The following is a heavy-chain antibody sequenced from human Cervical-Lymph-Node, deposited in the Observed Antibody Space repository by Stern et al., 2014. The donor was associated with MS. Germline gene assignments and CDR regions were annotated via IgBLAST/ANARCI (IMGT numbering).Heavy chain of an antibody. J-gene: IGHJ6*02. D-gene: IGHD1-1*01. Sequence: EVQLVESGAEVKKPGESLKISCKGSGYTFTNNWIAWVRQMPGKGLEWMGIIYPDDSDIRYSPSLQGQVTISADKSISTASLRWAGLKAGSSPVYYWARPPPRRKWDDPNYGMDVWGQGTTVTVSS. V-gene: IGHV5-51*03. CDR3: ARPPPRRKWDDPNYGMDV. CDR2: IYPDDSDI. CDR1: GYTFTNNW.